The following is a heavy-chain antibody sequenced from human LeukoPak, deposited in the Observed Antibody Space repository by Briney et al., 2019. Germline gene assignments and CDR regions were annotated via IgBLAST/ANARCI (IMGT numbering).Heavy chain of an antibody. CDR1: GFTFSSYS. J-gene: IGHJ4*02. Sequence: GGSLRLSCAASGFTFSSYSMNWVRQAPGKGLEWVSSISSSSSYIYYADSVKGRITISRDNAKNSLYLQMNSLRAEDTAVYYCARHSTYSSSWYEHYWGQGTLVTVSS. D-gene: IGHD6-13*01. V-gene: IGHV3-21*01. CDR3: ARHSTYSSSWYEHY. CDR2: ISSSSSYI.